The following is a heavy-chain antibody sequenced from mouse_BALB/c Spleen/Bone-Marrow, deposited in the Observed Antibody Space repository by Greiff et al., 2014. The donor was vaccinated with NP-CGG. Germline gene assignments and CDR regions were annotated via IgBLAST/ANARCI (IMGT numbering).Heavy chain of an antibody. CDR2: IYPGEGDT. Sequence: VQLQESGAELARPGASVKLSCKTSGYTFTTYWMQWVKQRPGQGLEWIGAIYPGEGDTRYTQKFKGKATLTADKSSSTAYIQRSNLTSEDSAVYYCSREPSNWGYYWGQGTPLTVSS. J-gene: IGHJ2*01. CDR3: SREPSNWGYY. V-gene: IGHV1-87*01. CDR1: GYTFTTYW.